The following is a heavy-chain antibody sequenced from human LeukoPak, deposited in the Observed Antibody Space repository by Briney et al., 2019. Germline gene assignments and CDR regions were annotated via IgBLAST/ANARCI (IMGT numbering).Heavy chain of an antibody. CDR3: ARGPMTSDV. CDR2: IKPDGSEM. Sequence: GGSLRLSCAASGFTFSNYWMSWVRQAPGKGLEWMANIKPDGSEMYYVDSVKGRFTISRDNAKNSLYLQMNSLRAEDTAVYYWARGPMTSDVWGQGTPVTVSS. CDR1: GFTFSNYW. V-gene: IGHV3-7*05. J-gene: IGHJ6*02. D-gene: IGHD2-21*02.